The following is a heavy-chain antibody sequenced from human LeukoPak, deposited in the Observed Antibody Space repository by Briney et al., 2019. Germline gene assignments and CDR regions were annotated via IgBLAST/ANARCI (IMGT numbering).Heavy chain of an antibody. Sequence: PGGSLRLSCAAPGFTFSSYWMNWDRQAPGKGLEWVASINHNGNVNYYVDSVKGRFTISRDNAKNSLYLQMSILRAEDTAVYFCARGGGLDVWGQGATVTVSS. CDR2: INHNGNVN. CDR1: GFTFSSYW. V-gene: IGHV3-7*03. J-gene: IGHJ6*02. D-gene: IGHD3-16*01. CDR3: ARGGGLDV.